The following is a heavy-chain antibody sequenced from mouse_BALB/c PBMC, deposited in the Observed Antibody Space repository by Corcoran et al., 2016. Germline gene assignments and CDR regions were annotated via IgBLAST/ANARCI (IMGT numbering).Heavy chain of an antibody. V-gene: IGHV1-39*01. D-gene: IGHD2-3*01. CDR1: GYSFTDYI. Sequence: EVQLQQSGPELVKPGASVKISCKASGYSFTDYIMLWVKQSHGKSLEWIGNINPYYGSTSYNLKFKGKATLTVDKSSSTAYMQLNSLTSEDSAVYYCARFDGTYAMDYWGQGTSVTVSS. J-gene: IGHJ4*01. CDR2: INPYYGST. CDR3: ARFDGTYAMDY.